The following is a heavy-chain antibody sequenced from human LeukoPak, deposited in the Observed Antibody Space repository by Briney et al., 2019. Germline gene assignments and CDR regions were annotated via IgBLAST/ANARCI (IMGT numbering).Heavy chain of an antibody. CDR3: ARDTISGPVITQVYFDY. V-gene: IGHV4-4*07. CDR1: GGSISSYY. J-gene: IGHJ4*02. D-gene: IGHD3-22*01. Sequence: KASETLSLTCTVSGGSISSYYWSWIRQPAGKGLEWIGRIYTSGSTNYNPSLKSRVTMSVDTSKNQFSLKLSSVTAADTAVYYCARDTISGPVITQVYFDYWGQGTLVTVSS. CDR2: IYTSGST.